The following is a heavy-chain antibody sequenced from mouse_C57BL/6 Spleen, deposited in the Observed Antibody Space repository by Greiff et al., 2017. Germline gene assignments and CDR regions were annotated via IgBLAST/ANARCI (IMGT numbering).Heavy chain of an antibody. Sequence: QVQLKESGAELVRPGTSVTVSCKASGYAFTNYLIEWVKQRPGQGLEWIGVINPGSGGTNYNEKFKGKATLTADKSSSTAYMQLSSLTSEDSAVYFCARGGWYFDVWGTGTTVTVSS. CDR2: INPGSGGT. V-gene: IGHV1-54*01. CDR3: ARGGWYFDV. J-gene: IGHJ1*03. CDR1: GYAFTNYL.